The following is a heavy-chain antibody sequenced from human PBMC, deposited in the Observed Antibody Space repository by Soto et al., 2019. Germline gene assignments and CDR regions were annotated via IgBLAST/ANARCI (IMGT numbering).Heavy chain of an antibody. CDR1: GFTVSSNY. CDR2: IYSGGST. J-gene: IGHJ4*02. D-gene: IGHD1-1*01. Sequence: GGSLRLSCAASGFTVSSNYMNWVRQAPGKGLEWVSVIYSGGSTHYAESVKGRFTISRDNGRNSLSLQMDSLRVEDTAVYYCVRDHSGLKDFDYWGQGTLVTVSS. V-gene: IGHV3-66*01. CDR3: VRDHSGLKDFDY.